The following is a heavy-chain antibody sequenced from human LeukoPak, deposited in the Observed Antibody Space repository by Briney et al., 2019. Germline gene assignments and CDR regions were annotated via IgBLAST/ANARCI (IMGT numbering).Heavy chain of an antibody. CDR3: ANIAAPDWYFDL. CDR1: GGSISSGGYY. J-gene: IGHJ2*01. D-gene: IGHD6-6*01. CDR2: IYHSGST. Sequence: SETLSLTCTVSGGSISSGGYYWSWIRQPPGKGLEWIGYIYHSGSTYYNPSLKSRVTISVDRSKNQFSLKLSSVTAADTAVYYCANIAAPDWYFDLWGRGTLVTVSS. V-gene: IGHV4-30-2*01.